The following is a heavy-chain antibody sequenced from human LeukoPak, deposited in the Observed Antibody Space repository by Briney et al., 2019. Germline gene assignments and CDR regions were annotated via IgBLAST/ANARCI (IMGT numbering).Heavy chain of an antibody. CDR1: GGYISSYY. Sequence: SETLSLTCTVSGGYISSYYWSWIRQPPGKGLEWIGYIYYSGSTNYNPSLKSRVTISVDTSKNQFSLKLSSVTAADTAVYYCARFCSYYASSGYYHGFVPWGQGTLVTVSS. CDR3: ARFCSYYASSGYYHGFVP. D-gene: IGHD3-22*01. J-gene: IGHJ5*02. V-gene: IGHV4-59*01. CDR2: IYYSGST.